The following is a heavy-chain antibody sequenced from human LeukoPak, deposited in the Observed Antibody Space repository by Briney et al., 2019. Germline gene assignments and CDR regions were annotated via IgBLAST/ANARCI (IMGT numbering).Heavy chain of an antibody. CDR1: GGSISSGSYY. J-gene: IGHJ4*02. D-gene: IGHD3-10*01. V-gene: IGHV4-61*02. CDR3: AGTYGSGSYPLHDY. Sequence: SETLSLTCTVSGGSISSGSYYWSWIRQPAGKGLEWIGRIDTSGSTNYNPSLKSRVTISVDTSKNQFSLKLSSVTAADTAVYYCAGTYGSGSYPLHDYWGQGTLVTVSS. CDR2: IDTSGST.